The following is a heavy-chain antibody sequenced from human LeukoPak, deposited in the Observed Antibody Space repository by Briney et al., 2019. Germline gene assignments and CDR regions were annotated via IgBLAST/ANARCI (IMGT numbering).Heavy chain of an antibody. CDR1: GYSISSGYY. J-gene: IGHJ4*02. V-gene: IGHV4-4*07. CDR3: ARNYYDTNGYYSGFDY. D-gene: IGHD3-22*01. CDR2: IYSSGSA. Sequence: PSETLSLTCTVSGYSISSGYYWSWIRQPAGKGLEWIGRIYSSGSANYNPPLKSQVSMSVDTSKNQFSLKLSSVTAADTAVYYCARNYYDTNGYYSGFDYWGQGTLVTVSS.